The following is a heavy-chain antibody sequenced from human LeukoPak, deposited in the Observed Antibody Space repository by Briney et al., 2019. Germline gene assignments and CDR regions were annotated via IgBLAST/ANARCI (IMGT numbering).Heavy chain of an antibody. V-gene: IGHV3-23*01. J-gene: IGHJ3*02. CDR3: AKDRVPDNGWNFDM. Sequence: GGSLRLSCAASGFSFTTYTISWVRQAPGRGGERVSAIYGVASKPFYAGSVRGRFPISRDSSKSMVYLQMNGLRVDDTALYYCAKDRVPDNGWNFDMWGQGTMVIVSA. CDR2: IYGVASKP. D-gene: IGHD1-1*01. CDR1: GFSFTTYT.